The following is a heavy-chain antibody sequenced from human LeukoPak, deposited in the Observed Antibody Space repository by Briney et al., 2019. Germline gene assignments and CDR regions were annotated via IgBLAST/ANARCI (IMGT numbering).Heavy chain of an antibody. CDR1: GGSISSSRYY. V-gene: IGHV3-7*03. CDR2: IKQDGSEK. Sequence: TSETLSLTCTVSGGSISSSRYYWGWIRQPPGKGLEWVANIKQDGSEKYYVDSVKGRFTISRDNAKNSLYLQMNSLRAEDTAVYYCARDRSLASWGQGTLVTVSS. CDR3: ARDRSLAS. D-gene: IGHD2-15*01. J-gene: IGHJ5*02.